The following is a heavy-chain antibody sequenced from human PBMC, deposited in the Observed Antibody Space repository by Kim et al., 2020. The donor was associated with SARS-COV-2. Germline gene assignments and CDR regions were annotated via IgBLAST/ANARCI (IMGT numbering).Heavy chain of an antibody. CDR3: TTDRIRIRGVIITSYYYYYYGMDV. Sequence: GGSLRLSCAASGFTFSNAWMSWVRQAPGKGLEWVGRIKSKTDGGTTDYAAPVKGRFTISRDDSKNTLYLQMNSLKTEDTAVYYCTTDRIRIRGVIITSYYYYYYGMDVWGQGTTVTVSS. V-gene: IGHV3-15*01. CDR1: GFTFSNAW. D-gene: IGHD3-10*01. CDR2: IKSKTDGGTT. J-gene: IGHJ6*02.